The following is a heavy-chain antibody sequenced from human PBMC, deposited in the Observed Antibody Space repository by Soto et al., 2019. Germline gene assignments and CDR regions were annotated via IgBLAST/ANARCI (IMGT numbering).Heavy chain of an antibody. CDR3: ARDLAYERLLDY. J-gene: IGHJ4*02. V-gene: IGHV3-21*04. Sequence: GGSLRLSCAASGFTFSSYSMNWVRQAPGKGLEWVSSISSSSSYIYYADSVKGRFTISRDNANNSLYLQMNSLRSDDTAVYYCARDLAYERLLDYWGQGTLVTVSS. CDR2: ISSSSSYI. CDR1: GFTFSSYS. D-gene: IGHD3-22*01.